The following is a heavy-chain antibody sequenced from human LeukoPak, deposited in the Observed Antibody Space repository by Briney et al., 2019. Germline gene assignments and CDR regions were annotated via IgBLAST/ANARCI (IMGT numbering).Heavy chain of an antibody. J-gene: IGHJ5*02. V-gene: IGHV3-23*01. Sequence: GGSLRLSCAASGFTFSNYAMSWVRQAPGKGLEWVSRVSGGGAGTYYAGSVKGRFTISRDNSKNKVYLQMNSLRAEDTAVYYCAKDDDYSNIDPFDPWGQGTLVTVSS. CDR1: GFTFSNYA. CDR2: VSGGGAGT. D-gene: IGHD4-11*01. CDR3: AKDDDYSNIDPFDP.